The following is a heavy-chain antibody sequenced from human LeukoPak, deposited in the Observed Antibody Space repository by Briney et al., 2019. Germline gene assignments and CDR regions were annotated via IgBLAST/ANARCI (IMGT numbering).Heavy chain of an antibody. CDR1: GGSISSYY. CDR2: IYYSGST. CDR3: ARESGSYGNNWFDP. J-gene: IGHJ5*02. Sequence: SETLSLTCTVSGGSISSYYWSWIRQPPGKGLEWIGYIYYSGSTNYNPSLKSRVTISVDTSKNQFSLKLGSVTAADTAVYYCARESGSYGNNWFDPRGQGTLVTVSS. D-gene: IGHD1-26*01. V-gene: IGHV4-59*01.